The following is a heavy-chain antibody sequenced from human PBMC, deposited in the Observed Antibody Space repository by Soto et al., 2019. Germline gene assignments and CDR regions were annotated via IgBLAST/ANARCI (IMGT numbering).Heavy chain of an antibody. J-gene: IGHJ6*03. V-gene: IGHV4-39*01. CDR1: GGSISSSSYY. CDR2: IYYSGSS. CDR3: ATITRAYYMDV. Sequence: QLQLQESGPGLVKPSETLSLTCSVSGGSISSSSYYWGWIRQPPGKGLEWSGSIYYSGSSYYNPSLKGRVTLPVDTSENKFSLRLSSVTAADTAVYYCATITRAYYMDVWGKGTTVTVSS. D-gene: IGHD3-10*01.